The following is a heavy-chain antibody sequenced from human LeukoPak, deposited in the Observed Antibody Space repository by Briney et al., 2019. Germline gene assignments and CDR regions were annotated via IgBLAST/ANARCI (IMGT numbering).Heavy chain of an antibody. J-gene: IGHJ3*02. D-gene: IGHD3-10*01. CDR3: AGPAEYGSGSRYAFDI. Sequence: PSETLSLTCAVYGGSFSGYYWSWIRQPPGKGLEWIGEINHSGSTNYNPSLKSRVTISVDTSKNQFSLKLSSVTAADTAVYYCAGPAEYGSGSRYAFDIWGQGTMVTVSS. CDR2: INHSGST. V-gene: IGHV4-34*01. CDR1: GGSFSGYY.